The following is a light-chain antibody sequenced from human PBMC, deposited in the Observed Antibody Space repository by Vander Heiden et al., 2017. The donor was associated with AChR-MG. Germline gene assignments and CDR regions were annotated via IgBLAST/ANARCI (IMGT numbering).Light chain of an antibody. V-gene: IGLV1-44*01. CDR1: SSNIGSNT. Sequence: QPLLNRPPSASGTPGQRVTISCSGSSSNIGSNTVTWYQQLPGTAPKLLIYSNNQRPSGVPDRFSGSKSGTSASLAISGLQPEDEADYYCAAWDDSLNGVVFGGGTKLTVL. CDR3: AAWDDSLNGVV. CDR2: SNN. J-gene: IGLJ2*01.